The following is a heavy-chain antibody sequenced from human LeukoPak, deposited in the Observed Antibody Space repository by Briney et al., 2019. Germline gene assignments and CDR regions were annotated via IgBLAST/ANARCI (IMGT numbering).Heavy chain of an antibody. CDR1: VGSISPLY. D-gene: IGHD3-10*01. V-gene: IGHV4-59*11. CDR3: ARGGVAAKYYFDS. J-gene: IGHJ4*02. Sequence: SETLSLTCTVSVGSISPLYWSRIPEPLGEGREFIRYIYYSGTTNYNPSLKSRVTLSVYTSKNQFSLKLSSVTAADTAVYYCARGGVAAKYYFDSWGQGTLVTVSS. CDR2: IYYSGTT.